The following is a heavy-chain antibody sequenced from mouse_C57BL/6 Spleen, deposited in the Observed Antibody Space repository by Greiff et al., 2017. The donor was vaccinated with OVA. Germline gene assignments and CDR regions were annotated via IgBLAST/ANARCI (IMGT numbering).Heavy chain of an antibody. J-gene: IGHJ2*01. D-gene: IGHD1-1*01. CDR2: ILPGSGST. CDR1: GYTFTGYW. CDR3: ARDYYGSSPSFDY. V-gene: IGHV1-9*01. Sequence: QVQLQQSGAELMKPGASVKLSCKATGYTFTGYWIEWVKQRPGHGLEWIGEILPGSGSTNYTEKFKGKATFTADTSSNTAYMQLSSLTTEDSAIYYYARDYYGSSPSFDYWGQGTTLTVSS.